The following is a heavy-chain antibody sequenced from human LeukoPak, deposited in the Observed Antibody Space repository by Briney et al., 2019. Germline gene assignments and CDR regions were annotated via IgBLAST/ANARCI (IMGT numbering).Heavy chain of an antibody. Sequence: SETLSLTCTVSGGSISSYYWSWIRQPPGKGLEWIAYIYYSGSTNYNSSLKSRVTISVDTSKNKFSLQVTSVTATDAAMYYCARHPSALYAFDIWGQGTMVTVSS. J-gene: IGHJ3*02. CDR2: IYYSGST. CDR3: ARHPSALYAFDI. V-gene: IGHV4-59*08. D-gene: IGHD3-3*01. CDR1: GGSISSYY.